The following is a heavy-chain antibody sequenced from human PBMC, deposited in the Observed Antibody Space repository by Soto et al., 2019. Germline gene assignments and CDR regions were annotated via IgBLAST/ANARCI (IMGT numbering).Heavy chain of an antibody. CDR3: ARELWFGVSADWFDP. V-gene: IGHV6-1*01. D-gene: IGHD3-10*01. CDR1: GDSVSSNSAA. Sequence: SQTLSLPCAISGDSVSSNSAAWNWIRQSPSRGLEWLGRTYYRSKWYNDYAVSVKSRITINPDTSKNQFSLQLISVTPEDTAVYYCARELWFGVSADWFDPWGQGTPVTVSS. CDR2: TYYRSKWYN. J-gene: IGHJ5*02.